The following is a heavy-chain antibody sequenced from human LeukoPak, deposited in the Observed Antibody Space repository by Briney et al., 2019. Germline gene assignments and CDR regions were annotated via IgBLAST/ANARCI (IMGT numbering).Heavy chain of an antibody. CDR2: ISGSGGST. CDR3: AKSPAVDAAFDI. J-gene: IGHJ3*02. V-gene: IGHV3-23*01. D-gene: IGHD4-23*01. Sequence: QPGGSLRLSCAASGFTFSNFAVSWVRQAPGKGLEWVSAISGSGGSTYYADSVKGRFTISRDNSKNTLYLQMNSLRAEDTAVYYCAKSPAVDAAFDIWDQGTMVTVSS. CDR1: GFTFSNFA.